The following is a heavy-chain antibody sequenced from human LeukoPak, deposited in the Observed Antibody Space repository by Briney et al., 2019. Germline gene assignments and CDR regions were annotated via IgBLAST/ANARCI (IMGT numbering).Heavy chain of an antibody. D-gene: IGHD3-10*01. CDR2: IYYSGST. CDR1: GGSISSSSYY. J-gene: IGHJ4*02. Sequence: PSETLSLTCTVSGGSISSSSYYWSWIRQPPGKGLEWIGYIYYSGSTNYNPSLKSRVTISVDTSKNQFSLKLSSVTAADTAVYYCARAGFRGLSASGKIDYWGQGTLVTVSS. CDR3: ARAGFRGLSASGKIDY. V-gene: IGHV4-61*05.